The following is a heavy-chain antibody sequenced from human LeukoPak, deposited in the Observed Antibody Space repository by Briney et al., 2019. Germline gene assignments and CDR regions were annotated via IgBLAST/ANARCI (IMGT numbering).Heavy chain of an antibody. CDR1: GGSFSGYH. V-gene: IGHV4-34*01. Sequence: SETLSLTCAVYGGSFSGYHWSWIRQPPGKGLERIGEINHSGSTNYNPSLKSRVTIPVDTSKNQFSLKLSSVTAADTAVYYCARGLRYQLLYYYYGMDVWGQGTTVTVSS. CDR3: ARGLRYQLLYYYYGMDV. J-gene: IGHJ6*02. CDR2: INHSGST. D-gene: IGHD2-2*01.